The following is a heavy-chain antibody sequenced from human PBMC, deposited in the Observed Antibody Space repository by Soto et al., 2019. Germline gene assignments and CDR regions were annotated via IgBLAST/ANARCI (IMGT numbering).Heavy chain of an antibody. D-gene: IGHD5-12*01. Sequence: GGSLRLSCAASGFTFSNAWMSWVRQAPGKGLEWVGRIKSKTDGGTTDYAAPVKGRFTISRDDSKNTLYLQMNSLKTEDTAVYYCNTVNQPPSQAGPTMNKIYYFEYWDQGTLVTVFS. CDR1: GFTFSNAW. CDR2: IKSKTDGGTT. J-gene: IGHJ4*02. V-gene: IGHV3-15*01. CDR3: NTVNQPPSQAGPTMNKIYYFEY.